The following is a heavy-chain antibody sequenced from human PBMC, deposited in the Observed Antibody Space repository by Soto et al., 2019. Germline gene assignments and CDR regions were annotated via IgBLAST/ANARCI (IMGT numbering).Heavy chain of an antibody. D-gene: IGHD1-26*01. Sequence: QVQLVQSGAEVKKPGASVKVSCKASGYTFTSYGISWVRQAPGQGLEWMGWISAYNGNTNYAQKLQGRVTMTTDTATSTAYMELRSLRSDDPAVYYCAGDQVVTWELSHDAFDIWGQGTMFTVSS. CDR2: ISAYNGNT. J-gene: IGHJ3*02. CDR3: AGDQVVTWELSHDAFDI. V-gene: IGHV1-18*04. CDR1: GYTFTSYG.